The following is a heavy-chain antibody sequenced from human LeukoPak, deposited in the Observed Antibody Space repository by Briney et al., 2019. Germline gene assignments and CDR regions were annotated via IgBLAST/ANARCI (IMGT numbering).Heavy chain of an antibody. CDR3: ARDSTIIRGNWFDP. CDR2: IYSGGST. D-gene: IGHD3-10*01. CDR1: GFTVSSNY. V-gene: IGHV3-53*05. Sequence: GGSLRLSCAASGFTVSSNYMSWVRQALGKGLEWVSVIYSGGSTYYADSVKGRLTISRDNSKNTLYLQMNSLRSDDTAVYYCARDSTIIRGNWFDPWGQGTLVTVSS. J-gene: IGHJ5*02.